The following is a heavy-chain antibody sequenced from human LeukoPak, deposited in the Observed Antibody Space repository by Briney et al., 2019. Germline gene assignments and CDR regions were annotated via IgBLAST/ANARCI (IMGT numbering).Heavy chain of an antibody. V-gene: IGHV3-23*01. CDR3: AKGKDDSSGWYFFY. Sequence: GGSLRLSCAASGFTFSSYAMNWVRQAPGKGLEWVSAISGSGGSTYYADSVKGRFTISRDNSKNTLYLQMSSLRADDTAVYYCAKGKDDSSGWYFFYWGQGTLVTVSS. D-gene: IGHD6-19*01. CDR1: GFTFSSYA. CDR2: ISGSGGST. J-gene: IGHJ4*02.